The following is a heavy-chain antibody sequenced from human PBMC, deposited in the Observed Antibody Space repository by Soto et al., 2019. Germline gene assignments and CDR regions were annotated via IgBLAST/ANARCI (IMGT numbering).Heavy chain of an antibody. V-gene: IGHV4-34*01. CDR3: ASTSSIGAIFGVAPYHFDY. D-gene: IGHD3-3*01. J-gene: IGHJ4*02. CDR1: GGSFTGYY. Sequence: SETLSLTCAVYGGSFTGYYLSWIRQPPGKGLEWIGEINHSGSTNYNPSLKSRVTISADKSKNQFSLKLSSVTAADTAVYYCASTSSIGAIFGVAPYHFDYWSQGTLVTVSS. CDR2: INHSGST.